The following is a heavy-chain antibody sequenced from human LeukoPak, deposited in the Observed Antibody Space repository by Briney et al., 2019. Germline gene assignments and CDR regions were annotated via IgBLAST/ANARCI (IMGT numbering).Heavy chain of an antibody. CDR2: ISGSGGGT. CDR1: GFTLSSIA. CDR3: ARSLLYYYDSSGPEN. D-gene: IGHD3-22*01. V-gene: IGHV3-23*01. J-gene: IGHJ4*02. Sequence: PGGSLRLSCAASGFTLSSIAMSWVRQAPDKGLEWVSTISGSGGGTYYADSVKGRFTISRDNAKNTLSLQMNSLRAEDTAVYYCARSLLYYYDSSGPENWGQGTLVTVSS.